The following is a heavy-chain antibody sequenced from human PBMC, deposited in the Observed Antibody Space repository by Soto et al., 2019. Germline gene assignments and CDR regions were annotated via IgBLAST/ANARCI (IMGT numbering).Heavy chain of an antibody. CDR1: GGSISSGDYY. J-gene: IGHJ6*02. V-gene: IGHV4-30-4*01. CDR2: IYNRGST. Sequence: QVQLQESGPGLVKPSQTLSLTCTVSGGSISSGDYYWSWIRQPPGKGLEWIGYIYNRGSTYYNPSLKSRVTRSVDTSKNPLSLKLSSVTAADTPVYYCARASPVVTDVWGQGTTVTVSS. CDR3: ARASPVVTDV. D-gene: IGHD5-18*01.